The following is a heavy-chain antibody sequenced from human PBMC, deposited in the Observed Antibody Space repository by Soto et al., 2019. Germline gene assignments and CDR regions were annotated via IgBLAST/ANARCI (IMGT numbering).Heavy chain of an antibody. D-gene: IGHD2-2*01. CDR3: ATYGSQGGVVVPAATADYYGMDV. J-gene: IGHJ6*02. Sequence: GASVKVSCKVSGYTLTELSMHWVRQAPGKGLEWMGGFDPEDGETIYAQKFQGRVTMTEDTSTDTAYMELSSLRSEDTAVYYRATYGSQGGVVVPAATADYYGMDVWGQGTTVTVSS. V-gene: IGHV1-24*01. CDR1: GYTLTELS. CDR2: FDPEDGET.